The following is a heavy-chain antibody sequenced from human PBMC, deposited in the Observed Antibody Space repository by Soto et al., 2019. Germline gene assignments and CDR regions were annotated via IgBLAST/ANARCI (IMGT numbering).Heavy chain of an antibody. CDR2: IIPIFGTA. J-gene: IGHJ4*02. V-gene: IGHV1-69*13. CDR1: GGTFSSYA. CDR3: ARVVATTQGIDY. D-gene: IGHD5-12*01. Sequence: ASVKVSCKASGGTFSSYAISWVRQAPGQGLEWMGGIIPIFGTANYAQKFQGRVTITADESTSTAYMELSSLRSEDTAVYYCARVVATTQGIDYWGQGTLVTVSS.